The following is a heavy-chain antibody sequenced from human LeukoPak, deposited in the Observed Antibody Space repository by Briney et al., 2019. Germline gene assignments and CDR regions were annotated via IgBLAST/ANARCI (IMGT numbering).Heavy chain of an antibody. CDR3: AAASNYYDRSNYYSYAMDA. V-gene: IGHV1-58*01. D-gene: IGHD3-22*01. CDR2: IVVGSGNT. Sequence: SVKVSCKASGFTFTTSAVQWVRQARGQRLEWIGWIVVGSGNTNYAQKFQERVTITRDMSTSTVYMDLSSQRSEDTAVYYCAAASNYYDRSNYYSYAMDAWGQGTTVTVSS. J-gene: IGHJ6*02. CDR1: GFTFTTSA.